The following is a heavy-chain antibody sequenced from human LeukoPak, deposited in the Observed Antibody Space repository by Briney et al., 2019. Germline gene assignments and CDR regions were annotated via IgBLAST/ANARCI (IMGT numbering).Heavy chain of an antibody. V-gene: IGHV4-39*07. Sequence: SETLSLTCTVSGGSISNSDYYWDWIRQPPGKGLEWIGSINYRGSTYYNPSLESRVTISVDTSKNQFSLKMSSVTAADTAVYYCARVFDSWGQGTLVTVSS. CDR2: INYRGST. CDR1: GGSISNSDYY. J-gene: IGHJ4*02. CDR3: ARVFDS.